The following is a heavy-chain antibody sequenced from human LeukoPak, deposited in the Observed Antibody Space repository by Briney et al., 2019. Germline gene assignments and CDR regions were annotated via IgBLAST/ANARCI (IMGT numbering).Heavy chain of an antibody. J-gene: IGHJ4*02. D-gene: IGHD6-13*01. CDR2: ISSGGSST. V-gene: IGHV3-74*01. CDR3: GRGGKVEQLVLAR. Sequence: GGSLRLSCAASGFTFSSYGMSWVRQAPGKGLVWVSRISSGGSSTTYADSVKGRFTISRDNAKNTLYLQMNSLRAEDTAVYYCGRGGKVEQLVLARWGQGSLVTVSS. CDR1: GFTFSSYG.